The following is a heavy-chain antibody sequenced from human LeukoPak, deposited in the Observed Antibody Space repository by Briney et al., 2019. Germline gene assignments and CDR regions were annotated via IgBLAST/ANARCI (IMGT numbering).Heavy chain of an antibody. CDR1: GGTFSSYA. CDR3: ARDPLVSGSYGRNAFDI. Sequence: ASVKVSCKASGGTFSSYAISWVRQAPGQGLEWMGGIIPIFGTANYAQKSQGRVTITTDESTSTAYMELSSLRSEDTAVYYCARDPLVSGSYGRNAFDIWGQGTMVTVSS. V-gene: IGHV1-69*05. J-gene: IGHJ3*02. CDR2: IIPIFGTA. D-gene: IGHD1-26*01.